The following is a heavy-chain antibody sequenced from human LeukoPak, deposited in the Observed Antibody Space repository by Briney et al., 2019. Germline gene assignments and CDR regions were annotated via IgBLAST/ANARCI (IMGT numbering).Heavy chain of an antibody. CDR1: GGSISNYY. Sequence: SSETLSLTCTVSGGSISNYYWSWTRQHPGKGLEWIGYIYYSGSTYYNPSLKSRVIISVDTSKNQFSLELSSVTAADTAVYYCARGPLGFGELLSWFDPWGQGTLVTVSS. V-gene: IGHV4-59*06. CDR3: ARGPLGFGELLSWFDP. CDR2: IYYSGST. D-gene: IGHD3-10*01. J-gene: IGHJ5*02.